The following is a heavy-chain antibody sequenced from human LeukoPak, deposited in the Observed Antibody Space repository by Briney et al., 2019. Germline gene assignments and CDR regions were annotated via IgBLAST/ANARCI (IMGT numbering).Heavy chain of an antibody. CDR2: ISAYNGYT. D-gene: IGHD3-3*01. Sequence: DSVKVSCKASGYTFTSYGISWVRQAPGQGLEWMGWISAYNGYTNYPQKLQGRVTMTTDTSTSTAYMELRSLRSDDTAVYYCARVNYDFWSGYYVYWGQGTLVTVSS. CDR1: GYTFTSYG. V-gene: IGHV1-18*01. CDR3: ARVNYDFWSGYYVY. J-gene: IGHJ4*02.